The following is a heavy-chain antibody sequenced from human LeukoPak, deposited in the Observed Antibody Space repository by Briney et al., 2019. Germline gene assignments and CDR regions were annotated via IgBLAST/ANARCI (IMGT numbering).Heavy chain of an antibody. D-gene: IGHD6-6*01. CDR2: ISGSGGST. Sequence: PGGSLRLSCAASGFTFSSYAMSWVRQAPGKGLEWVSAISGSGGSTYYADSVKGRFTISRDNSKNTLYLQMNSLRAEDTAIYYCAKGSTPSIAAPPGYWGQGTLVTVSS. CDR1: GFTFSSYA. CDR3: AKGSTPSIAAPPGY. J-gene: IGHJ4*02. V-gene: IGHV3-23*01.